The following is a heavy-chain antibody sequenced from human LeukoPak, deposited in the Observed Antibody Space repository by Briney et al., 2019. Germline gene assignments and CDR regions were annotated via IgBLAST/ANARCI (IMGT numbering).Heavy chain of an antibody. D-gene: IGHD3-22*01. Sequence: PSETLPLTCTASRGCISSNSFYWGWIRQPPGKGLEWIGSIYYSGSTYYNPSLKSRVTISVDTSKNQFSLKLSSVTAADTAVYYCARQTYYYDSSGYPWGQGTLVTVSS. CDR2: IYYSGST. V-gene: IGHV4-39*01. J-gene: IGHJ4*02. CDR3: ARQTYYYDSSGYP. CDR1: RGCISSNSFY.